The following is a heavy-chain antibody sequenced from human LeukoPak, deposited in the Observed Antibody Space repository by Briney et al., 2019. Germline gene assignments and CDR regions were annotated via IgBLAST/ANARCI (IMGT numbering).Heavy chain of an antibody. CDR3: ARQMQSHGNFDS. CDR2: LGIAGDT. Sequence: GGSLRLSCAASGFTVSSYAMHWVCQPIGKGLEWVSALGIAGDTFYPGSVKGRFTISRENARNSLYLQMNSLRAEDTAMYYCARQMQSHGNFDSWGQGTLVTVSS. D-gene: IGHD1-26*01. V-gene: IGHV3-13*01. J-gene: IGHJ4*02. CDR1: GFTVSSYA.